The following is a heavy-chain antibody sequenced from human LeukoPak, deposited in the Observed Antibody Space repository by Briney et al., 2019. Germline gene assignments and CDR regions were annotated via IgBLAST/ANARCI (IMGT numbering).Heavy chain of an antibody. CDR1: GFALSSHW. CDR3: ANTNRGPRVYYFDY. V-gene: IGHV3-7*03. Sequence: GGSLRLSCAASGFALSSHWMTWVRQVPGRGPEWVANVNRDGSETYYLDSVKGRFTISRDNSRNTLYLQMNSLRAEDTAVYYCANTNRGPRVYYFDYWGQGTLVTVSS. CDR2: VNRDGSET. J-gene: IGHJ4*02. D-gene: IGHD2-8*01.